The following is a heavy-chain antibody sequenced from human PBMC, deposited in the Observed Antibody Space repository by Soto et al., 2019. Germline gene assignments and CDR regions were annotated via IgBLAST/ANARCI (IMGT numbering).Heavy chain of an antibody. D-gene: IGHD2-8*01. Sequence: EVQLLESGGGLVQPGGSLRLSCAASGFTFITHAMSWVRQAPGKGLEWVSAISGGGGSTYYADSVKGRFTISRDNSKNTLYLQMNSLRAEDTAVYYCATWGDCTNGVCYTFSLYYFDYWGQGTLVTVSS. CDR2: ISGGGGST. J-gene: IGHJ4*02. CDR1: GFTFITHA. V-gene: IGHV3-23*01. CDR3: ATWGDCTNGVCYTFSLYYFDY.